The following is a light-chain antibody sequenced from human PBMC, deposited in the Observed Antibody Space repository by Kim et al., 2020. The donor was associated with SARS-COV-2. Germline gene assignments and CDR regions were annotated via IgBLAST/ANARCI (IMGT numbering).Light chain of an antibody. J-gene: IGLJ2*01. CDR2: FNSDGSH. CDR1: EQTSYA. Sequence: EQTSYAIAWKRHQPEKGRRYEMKFNSDGSHSKGDRIPASISGSSSGAERYLTISSLPSEDEADYYCQTWGTGIHVVFGGGTQLTVL. V-gene: IGLV4-69*01. CDR3: QTWGTGIHVV.